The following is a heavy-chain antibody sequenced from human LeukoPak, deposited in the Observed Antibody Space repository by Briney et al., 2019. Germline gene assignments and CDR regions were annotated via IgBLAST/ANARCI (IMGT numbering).Heavy chain of an antibody. V-gene: IGHV1-8*01. J-gene: IGHJ5*02. CDR1: GYTFTSYD. CDR2: MNPNSGNT. Sequence: ASVKVSCKASGYTFTSYDINWVRQATGQGLEWMGWMNPNSGNTGYAQKFQGRVTMTRNTSISTAYMELSSLRSEDTAVYYCARGLAMVRGVIILRWFDPWGQGTLVTVSS. CDR3: ARGLAMVRGVIILRWFDP. D-gene: IGHD3-10*01.